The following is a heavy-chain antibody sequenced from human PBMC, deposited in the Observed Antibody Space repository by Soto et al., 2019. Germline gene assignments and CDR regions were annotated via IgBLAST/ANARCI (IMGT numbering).Heavy chain of an antibody. V-gene: IGHV3-33*01. Sequence: QVQLVESGGGVVQPGRSLRLSCAASGFTFSSYGMHWVRQAPGKGLEWVAVIWNDGSNKYYADSVKGRFTISRDNSKNTRYLEMNSGRAEDTAVYYCARVVRRIYGMDVWGQGSTVTVSS. CDR3: ARVVRRIYGMDV. J-gene: IGHJ6*02. CDR1: GFTFSSYG. CDR2: IWNDGSNK. D-gene: IGHD2-2*01.